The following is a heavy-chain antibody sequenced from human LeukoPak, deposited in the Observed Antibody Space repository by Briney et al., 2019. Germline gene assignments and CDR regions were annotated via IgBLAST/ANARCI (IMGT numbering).Heavy chain of an antibody. J-gene: IGHJ4*02. CDR2: TYYTGNT. D-gene: IGHD5-12*01. V-gene: IGHV4-59*08. CDR1: GGPISSHQ. CDR3: ARASGYDLEFDY. Sequence: AETLSLTCTVSGGPISSHQWSWIRQPPGKGLEWIGNTYYTGNTYYNPSLKSRVTISVDTSKNQFSLKLSSVTAADTAVYYCARASGYDLEFDYWGQGTLVTVSS.